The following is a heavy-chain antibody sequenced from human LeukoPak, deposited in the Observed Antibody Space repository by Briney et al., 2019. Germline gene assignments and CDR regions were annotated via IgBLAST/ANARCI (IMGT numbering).Heavy chain of an antibody. Sequence: GGSLRLSCAASGFTFSSYSMNWVRQAPGKGLEWVSSISSSSSYIYYADSVKGRFTISRDNAKNSLYLQMNSLRAEDTAVYYCARVYCSSTSCPKYNYYYGMDVWGQGTTVTVSS. CDR3: ARVYCSSTSCPKYNYYYGMDV. J-gene: IGHJ6*02. D-gene: IGHD2-2*01. CDR2: ISSSSSYI. CDR1: GFTFSSYS. V-gene: IGHV3-21*01.